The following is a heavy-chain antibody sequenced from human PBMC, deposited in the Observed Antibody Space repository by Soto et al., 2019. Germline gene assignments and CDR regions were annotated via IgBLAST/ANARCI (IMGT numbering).Heavy chain of an antibody. D-gene: IGHD1-26*01. Sequence: QVQLVQSGAEVKKPGSSVKVSCKASGGTFSSYTISWVRQAPGQGLEWMGRIIPILGIANYAQKFQGRVTITXXKXTTXAYMELSSLRSEDTAVYYCARRGMGATYYYYGMDVWGQGTTVTVSS. CDR1: GGTFSSYT. J-gene: IGHJ6*02. CDR3: ARRGMGATYYYYGMDV. V-gene: IGHV1-69*02. CDR2: IIPILGIA.